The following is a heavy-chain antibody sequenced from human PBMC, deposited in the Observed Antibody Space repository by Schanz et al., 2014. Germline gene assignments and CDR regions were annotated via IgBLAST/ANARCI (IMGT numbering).Heavy chain of an antibody. CDR3: ARGGSNREFYTVMDV. Sequence: WTWIRQSPGKGLEWIGDISYSGDTKYNPSLKGRVTISIDTSTHHFSLKLNSVTPADTAVYYCARGGSNREFYTVMDVWGRGTTVTVS. V-gene: IGHV4-34*01. D-gene: IGHD3-10*01. CDR2: ISYSGDT. J-gene: IGHJ6*02.